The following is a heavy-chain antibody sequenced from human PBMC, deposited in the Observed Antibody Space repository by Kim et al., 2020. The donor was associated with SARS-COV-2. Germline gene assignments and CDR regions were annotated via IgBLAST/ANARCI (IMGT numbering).Heavy chain of an antibody. Sequence: GGSLRLSCAASGFTFSSYSINWVRQAPGKGLEWVSSISSSSSHISYADSVKGRFTISRDNAKNSLYLQMNSLRAEDTAVYYCATAGIPDYYDSSGYYYDNSHYFDYWGQGTLVTVSS. V-gene: IGHV3-21*01. CDR1: GFTFSSYS. J-gene: IGHJ4*02. D-gene: IGHD3-22*01. CDR3: ATAGIPDYYDSSGYYYDNSHYFDY. CDR2: ISSSSSHI.